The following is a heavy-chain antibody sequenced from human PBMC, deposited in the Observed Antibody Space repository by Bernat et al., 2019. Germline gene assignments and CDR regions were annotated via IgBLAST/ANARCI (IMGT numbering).Heavy chain of an antibody. J-gene: IGHJ3*02. V-gene: IGHV4-34*01. CDR3: ARGPLIMITFGGVIVDAFDI. CDR1: GGSFSGYY. D-gene: IGHD3-16*02. Sequence: QVQLQQWGAGLLKPSETLSLTCAVYGGSFSGYYWSWIRQPPGKGLEWIGEINHSGSTNYNPSLKSRVTISLDTSKTQFSLKLSSVTAADTAVYYCARGPLIMITFGGVIVDAFDIWGQGTMVTVSS. CDR2: INHSGST.